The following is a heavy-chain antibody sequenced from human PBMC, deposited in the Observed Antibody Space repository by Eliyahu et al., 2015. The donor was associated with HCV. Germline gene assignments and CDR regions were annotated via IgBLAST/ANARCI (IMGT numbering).Heavy chain of an antibody. J-gene: IGHJ4*02. CDR3: ATSMSTGTDY. V-gene: IGHV4-34*01. Sequence: QVQLQQWGAGLLKPSETLSLTCAVYGGSFSGYYWSWXRQPPGKGLEWIGEINHSGSTNYNPSLKSRVTISVDTSKNQFSLKLSSVTAADTAVYYCATSMSTGTDYWGQGTLVTVSS. CDR2: INHSGST. CDR1: GGSFSGYY. D-gene: IGHD5/OR15-5a*01.